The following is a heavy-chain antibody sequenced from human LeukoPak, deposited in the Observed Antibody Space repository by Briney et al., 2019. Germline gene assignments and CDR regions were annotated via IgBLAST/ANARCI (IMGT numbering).Heavy chain of an antibody. D-gene: IGHD3-22*01. V-gene: IGHV3-23*01. CDR1: GGSISSYY. J-gene: IGHJ4*02. CDR2: ISGSGGST. CDR3: AKLPYYYDSSGYPPDY. Sequence: ETLSLTCTVSGGSISSYYWSWVRQAPGKGLEWVSAISGSGGSTYYADSVKGRFTISRDNSKNTLYLQMNSLRAEDTAVYYCAKLPYYYDSSGYPPDYWGQGTLVTVSS.